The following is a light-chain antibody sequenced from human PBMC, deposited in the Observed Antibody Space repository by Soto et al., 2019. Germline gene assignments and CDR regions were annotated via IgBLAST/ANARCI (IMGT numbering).Light chain of an antibody. CDR2: HTS. Sequence: DIQMTQSPPFVSASVGDRVTISCRASQNAGSWLSWFHQKPGGAPNLLIFHTSRLQTGVPSRFACRGSGTEFTLTISSLQPEDFGTYYCQHADGLRALTFGGGTTVEI. CDR1: QNAGSW. V-gene: IGKV1-12*01. J-gene: IGKJ4*01. CDR3: QHADGLRALT.